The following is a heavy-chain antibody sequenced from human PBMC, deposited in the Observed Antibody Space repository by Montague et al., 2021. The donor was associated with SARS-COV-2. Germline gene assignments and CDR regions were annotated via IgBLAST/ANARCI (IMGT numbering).Heavy chain of an antibody. CDR3: ARGGEYYDFWSGYCKGDWFDP. CDR1: GYSIISGYY. CDR2: TYHSGST. J-gene: IGHJ5*02. V-gene: IGHV4-38-2*02. Sequence: SETLFLTCTVSGYSIISGYYWGWIRQPPGKGLEWIGSTYHSGSTYYNPSLKSRVTISVDTSKNQFSLKLSSVTAADTAVYHCARGGEYYDFWSGYCKGDWFDPWGQGTLVTVSS. D-gene: IGHD3-3*01.